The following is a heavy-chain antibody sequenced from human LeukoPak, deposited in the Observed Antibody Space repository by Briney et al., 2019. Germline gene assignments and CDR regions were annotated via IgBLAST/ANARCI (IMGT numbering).Heavy chain of an antibody. J-gene: IGHJ6*03. CDR3: ASGAESARPFYYYMDV. Sequence: SVKVSCKASGGTFSSYAISWVRQAPGQGLEWMGRIIPIFGTANYAQKFQGRVTVTTDESTSTAYMELSSLRSEDTAVYYCASGAESARPFYYYMDVWGKGTTVTVSS. D-gene: IGHD6-6*01. CDR1: GGTFSSYA. CDR2: IIPIFGTA. V-gene: IGHV1-69*05.